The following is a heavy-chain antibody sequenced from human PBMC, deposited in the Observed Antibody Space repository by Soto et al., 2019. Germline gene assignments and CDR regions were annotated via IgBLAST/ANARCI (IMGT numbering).Heavy chain of an antibody. CDR2: ISYDGSNK. Sequence: GGSLRLSCAASGFTFSSYGMHWVRQAPGKGLEWVAVISYDGSNKYYADSVKGRFTISRDNSKNTLYLQMNSLRAEDTAVYYCAKGSGSQPWGQGTLVTVSS. CDR3: AKGSGSQP. J-gene: IGHJ5*02. CDR1: GFTFSSYG. V-gene: IGHV3-30*18. D-gene: IGHD1-26*01.